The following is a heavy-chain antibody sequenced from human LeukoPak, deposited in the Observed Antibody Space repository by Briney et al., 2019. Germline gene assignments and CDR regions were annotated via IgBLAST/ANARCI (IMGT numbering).Heavy chain of an antibody. V-gene: IGHV3-48*02. CDR3: ARTCYYDSSGYYYDPYYFDY. CDR2: ISSSSSTI. J-gene: IGHJ4*02. CDR1: GFTFSSYS. D-gene: IGHD3-22*01. Sequence: GGSLRLSCAASGFTFSSYSMNWVRQAPGKGLEWVSYISSSSSTIYYADSVKGRFTISRDNAKNSLYLQMNSLRDEDTAVYYCARTCYYDSSGYYYDPYYFDYWGQGTLVTVSS.